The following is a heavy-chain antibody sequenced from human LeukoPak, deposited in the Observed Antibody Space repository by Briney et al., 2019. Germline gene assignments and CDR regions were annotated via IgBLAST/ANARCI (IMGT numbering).Heavy chain of an antibody. CDR3: TRDPRHFDS. CDR1: GFTFSDSY. J-gene: IGHJ5*01. V-gene: IGHV3-11*04. Sequence: GGSLRLSCVASGFTFSDSYMTWVRQAPGKGVEWVAYISGSGHDINYSDSVKGRFTTSRDNAKNSLYLQMSSLRVEDTAVYYCTRDPRHFDSCGQGTLVTVSS. D-gene: IGHD6-6*01. CDR2: ISGSGHDI.